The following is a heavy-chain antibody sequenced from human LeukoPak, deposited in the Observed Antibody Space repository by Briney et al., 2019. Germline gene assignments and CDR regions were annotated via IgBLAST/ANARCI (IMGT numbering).Heavy chain of an antibody. Sequence: GGSLRLSCAASGFSFSSYSMNWVRQAPGKGLEWVSSLSSSSSYIYYAGSVKGRFTISRDNPKNSLYLQINSLRAEDTAVYYCVRGNYYDGYFDYWGQGTLVTVSS. CDR1: GFSFSSYS. CDR3: VRGNYYDGYFDY. J-gene: IGHJ4*02. D-gene: IGHD3-22*01. CDR2: LSSSSSYI. V-gene: IGHV3-21*01.